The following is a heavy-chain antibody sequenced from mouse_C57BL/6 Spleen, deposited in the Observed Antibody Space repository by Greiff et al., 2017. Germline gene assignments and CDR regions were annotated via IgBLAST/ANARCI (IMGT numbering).Heavy chain of an antibody. CDR1: GYTFTTYP. J-gene: IGHJ2*01. V-gene: IGHV1-47*01. D-gene: IGHD1-1*01. CDR3: ARGYGSSYGCDY. CDR2: FHPYNDDT. Sequence: LVESGAELVKPGASVKMSCKASGYTFTTYPIEWMKQNHGMSLEWIGNFHPYNDDTKYNEKFKGKATLTVEKSSSTVYLELSRLTSDDSAVYYGARGYGSSYGCDYWGKGTTLTVSS.